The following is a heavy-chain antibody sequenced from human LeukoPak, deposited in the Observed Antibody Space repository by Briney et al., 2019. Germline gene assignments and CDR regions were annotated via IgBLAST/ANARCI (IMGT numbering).Heavy chain of an antibody. Sequence: GASVKVSCKASGYTFTGYYIHWVRRAPGQGLEWMGWINGDTNYAQKFQGRVTMTRDTSISTAYMELSSLRSDDTAVYYCAKDVGEFCSSRNCYASDYWGQGTLVTVSS. CDR1: GYTFTGYY. D-gene: IGHD2-2*01. J-gene: IGHJ4*02. CDR3: AKDVGEFCSSRNCYASDY. V-gene: IGHV1-2*02. CDR2: INGDT.